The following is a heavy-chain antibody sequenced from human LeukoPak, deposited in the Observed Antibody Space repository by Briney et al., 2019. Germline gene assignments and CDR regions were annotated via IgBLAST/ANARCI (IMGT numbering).Heavy chain of an antibody. CDR2: FYYSGST. CDR1: GGSISNYQ. J-gene: IGHJ4*02. CDR3: ARESYSSSYLFDF. V-gene: IGHV4-59*01. Sequence: SETLSLTCTVSGGSISNYQWSWIRQPPGKGLEWIGYFYYSGSTNYNPSLRSRVTISVDTSKNQFSLTLTSVTAADTAVYYCARESYSSSYLFDFWGQGTLVTVSS. D-gene: IGHD6-6*01.